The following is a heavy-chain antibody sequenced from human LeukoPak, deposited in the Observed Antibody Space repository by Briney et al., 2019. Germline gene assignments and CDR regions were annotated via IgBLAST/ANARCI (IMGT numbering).Heavy chain of an antibody. D-gene: IGHD3-22*01. Sequence: GGSLRLSCEASGFTFNSYSMNWVRQAPGKGLEWVSYISSSDNNIYYADSVKGRVTVSRDNAKNSLYLQMNSLRAEDTAVYYCARDLKAYYYDSSGSDYWGQGTLVTVSS. J-gene: IGHJ4*02. CDR3: ARDLKAYYYDSSGSDY. CDR2: ISSSDNNI. V-gene: IGHV3-48*04. CDR1: GFTFNSYS.